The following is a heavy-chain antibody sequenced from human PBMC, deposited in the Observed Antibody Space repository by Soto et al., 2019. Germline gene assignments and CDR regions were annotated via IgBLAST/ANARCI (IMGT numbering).Heavy chain of an antibody. CDR1: GYTFTSYG. Sequence: QVQLVQSGAEVKKPGASVKVSCKASGYTFTSYGISWVRQAPGQGLEWMGWISAYNGNTNYAQKLQGRVTMTTDPSTSTAYRELRSLRSDDTAVYYCARSAKNGERGRLGWFDPWGQGTLVTVSS. CDR2: ISAYNGNT. J-gene: IGHJ5*02. CDR3: ARSAKNGERGRLGWFDP. V-gene: IGHV1-18*01. D-gene: IGHD3-16*01.